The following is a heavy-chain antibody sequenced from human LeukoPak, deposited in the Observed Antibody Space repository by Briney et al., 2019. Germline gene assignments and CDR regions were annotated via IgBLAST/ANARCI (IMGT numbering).Heavy chain of an antibody. CDR2: ISSSSSYV. Sequence: GGSLRLSCAASGFTFSSYSMNWVRRAPGKGLEWVSSISSSSSYVYYADSVKGRFTTSRDNAKNSLYLQMNSLRAEDTAVYYCARFYGPRAFDIWGQGTTVTVSS. J-gene: IGHJ3*02. V-gene: IGHV3-21*01. CDR1: GFTFSSYS. D-gene: IGHD2/OR15-2a*01. CDR3: ARFYGPRAFDI.